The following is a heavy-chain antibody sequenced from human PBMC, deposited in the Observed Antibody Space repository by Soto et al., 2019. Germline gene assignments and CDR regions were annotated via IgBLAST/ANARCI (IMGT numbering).Heavy chain of an antibody. D-gene: IGHD4-17*01. J-gene: IGHJ4*02. CDR1: GASINSGGYY. CDR2: IYFSGST. Sequence: QVQLQESGPGLVKPSETLSLTCTVSGASINSGGYYWSWIRQLPGKGLEWIGYIYFSGSTYYNPSLESRVTISPDTSQNQFSLKLSSVTAADTAMYFCASGDAWEALLAHWGQGILVTVSS. V-gene: IGHV4-31*03. CDR3: ASGDAWEALLAH.